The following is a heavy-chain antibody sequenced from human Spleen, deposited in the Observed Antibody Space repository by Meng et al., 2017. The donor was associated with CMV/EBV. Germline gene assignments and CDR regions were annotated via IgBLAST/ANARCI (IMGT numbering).Heavy chain of an antibody. CDR2: IVVGSGNT. V-gene: IGHV1-58*01. Sequence: SVKVSCKASGFTFTSSAVQWVRQARGQRLEWVGWIVVGSGNTNYAQKFQERVTITRDMSTSTACMELSSLRPEDTAVYYCAADRRWGTSSSSYFDDWGQGTLVTVSS. CDR1: GFTFTSSA. D-gene: IGHD6-6*01. CDR3: AADRRWGTSSSSYFDD. J-gene: IGHJ4*02.